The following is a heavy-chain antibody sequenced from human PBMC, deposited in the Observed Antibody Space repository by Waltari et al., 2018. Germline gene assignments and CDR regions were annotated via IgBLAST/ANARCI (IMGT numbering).Heavy chain of an antibody. D-gene: IGHD5-12*01. J-gene: IGHJ5*01. CDR1: FG. CDR2: LSPTSLSA. V-gene: IGHV3-23*01. Sequence: FGMTWVRQAPGKGLQWVSSLSPTSLSAYYTESVKGRFTISRDNSKNTVFLQMNNLRDDDTGVYYCAKAATKAVIHNWFDSWGQGTLVTVSS. CDR3: AKAATKAVIHNWFDS.